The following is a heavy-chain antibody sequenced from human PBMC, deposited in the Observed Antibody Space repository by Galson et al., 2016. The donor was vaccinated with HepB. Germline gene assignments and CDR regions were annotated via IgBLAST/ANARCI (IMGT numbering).Heavy chain of an antibody. V-gene: IGHV1-69*08. J-gene: IGHJ4*02. CDR3: ARVLREWRGDLPFDY. CDR2: IIPIFGTT. D-gene: IGHD3-3*01. CDR1: GGTFSTYT. Sequence: SVKVSCKASGGTFSTYTISWVRQAPGHGLEWMGRIIPIFGTTNYAQKFQGRFTITADKSTSTAYMELSSLRSEDTAMYYCARVLREWRGDLPFDYWGQGTLVTVSS.